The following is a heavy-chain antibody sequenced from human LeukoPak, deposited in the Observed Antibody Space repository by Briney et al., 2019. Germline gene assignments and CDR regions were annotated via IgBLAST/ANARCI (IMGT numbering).Heavy chain of an antibody. D-gene: IGHD5-24*01. V-gene: IGHV4-39*07. CDR1: GDSVSSSNYY. CDR2: LYYDGRT. CDR3: AAGSKGGYNWDY. J-gene: IGHJ4*02. Sequence: SETLSLTCTVFGDSVSSSNYYWAWFRQPPGKGLDWIGSLYYDGRTYYSPSLESRVTVSVDTSKNQFSLKLSSVTAADTAVYYCAAGSKGGYNWDYWGQGTLVTVSS.